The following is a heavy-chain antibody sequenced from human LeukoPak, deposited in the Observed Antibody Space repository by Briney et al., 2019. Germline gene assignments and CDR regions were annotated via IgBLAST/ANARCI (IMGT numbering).Heavy chain of an antibody. J-gene: IGHJ4*02. CDR2: IRYDGSNK. V-gene: IGHV3-30*02. CDR3: AKDPYSSGWYVRGPDY. Sequence: PGGSLRLSCAASGFTFSSYGMHWVRQAPGKGLEWVAFIRYDGSNKYYADSVKGRFTISRDNSKNTLYLQMNSLRAEDTAVYYCAKDPYSSGWYVRGPDYWGQGTLVTVSS. D-gene: IGHD6-19*01. CDR1: GFTFSSYG.